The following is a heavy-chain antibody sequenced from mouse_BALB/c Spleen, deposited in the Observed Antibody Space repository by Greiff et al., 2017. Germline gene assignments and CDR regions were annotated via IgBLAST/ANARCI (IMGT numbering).Heavy chain of an antibody. CDR3: ARGGTVVGRFAY. J-gene: IGHJ3*01. V-gene: IGHV1-9*01. Sequence: VKLQESGAELMKPGASVKISCKATGYTFSSYWIEWVKQRPGHGLEWIGEILPGSGSTNYNEKFKGKATFTADTSSNTAYMQLSSLTSEDSAVYYCARGGTVVGRFAYWGQGTLVTVSA. CDR2: ILPGSGST. CDR1: GYTFSSYW. D-gene: IGHD1-1*01.